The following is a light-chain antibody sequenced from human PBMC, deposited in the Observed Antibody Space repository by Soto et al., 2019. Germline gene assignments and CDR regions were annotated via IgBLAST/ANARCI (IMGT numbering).Light chain of an antibody. CDR1: QGISTW. J-gene: IGKJ1*01. CDR3: QQYNSYSPT. V-gene: IGKV1-5*03. CDR2: KAS. Sequence: DIQMTQSPSYVSASVGDRVTITCRASQGISTWLAWYQQEPGKAPKLLIHKASSLQSGVPSRFSGSGSGTDFTLTISSLHPDDFATYYCQQYNSYSPTFGQGTKVDIK.